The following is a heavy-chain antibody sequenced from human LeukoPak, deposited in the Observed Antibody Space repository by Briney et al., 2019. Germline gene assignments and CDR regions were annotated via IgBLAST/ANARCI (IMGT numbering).Heavy chain of an antibody. CDR1: GGTFSSYA. Sequence: ASVKVSCKASGGTFSSYAISWVRQASGQGLEWMGGIIPIFGTANYAQKFQGRVTITTDESTSTAYMELSSLRSEDTAVYYCASPRPYYDSSGYYSHEYFQHWGQGTLVTVSS. CDR3: ASPRPYYDSSGYYSHEYFQH. D-gene: IGHD3-22*01. V-gene: IGHV1-69*05. J-gene: IGHJ1*01. CDR2: IIPIFGTA.